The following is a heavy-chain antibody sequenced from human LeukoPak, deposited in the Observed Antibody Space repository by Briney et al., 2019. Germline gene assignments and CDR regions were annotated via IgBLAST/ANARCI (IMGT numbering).Heavy chain of an antibody. D-gene: IGHD2-2*03. V-gene: IGHV4-34*01. CDR3: ARDGSYWFDP. J-gene: IGHJ5*02. Sequence: SETLSLTCAVYGGSFSGYYWSWIRQPPGKGLEWIGEINHSGSTNYNPSLKSRVTISVDTSKNQFSLKLSSVTAADTAVYYYARDGSYWFDPWGQGTLVTVSS. CDR1: GGSFSGYY. CDR2: INHSGST.